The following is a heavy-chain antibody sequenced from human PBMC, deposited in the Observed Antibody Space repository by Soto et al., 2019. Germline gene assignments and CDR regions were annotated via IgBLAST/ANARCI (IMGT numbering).Heavy chain of an antibody. CDR3: AKDKGYSYCPEYGMDV. CDR2: ISSRSSYI. CDR1: RFTFSSYS. V-gene: IGHV3-21*04. Sequence: GGPLRLPGAASRFTFSSYSMNWVRQAPGKRLEWVSSISSRSSYIYDADSVKGRFTMSRDNSKNTLYLQMKSLRAKDTAEYYCAKDKGYSYCPEYGMDVWGQGTTVTVSS. J-gene: IGHJ6*02. D-gene: IGHD5-18*01.